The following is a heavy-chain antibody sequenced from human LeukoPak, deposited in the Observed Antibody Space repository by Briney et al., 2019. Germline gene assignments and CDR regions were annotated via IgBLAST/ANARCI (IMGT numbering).Heavy chain of an antibody. CDR1: GDSISSYY. CDR3: ARHSSMATRTNWFDP. Sequence: SETLSLTCTVCGDSISSYYWSWIRQPPGKGLEWIGYVYNIGSTHYNPSLKSRVTISVDTSKNHFSLKLSSVTAADTAVYYCARHSSMATRTNWFDPWGQGTLVTVSS. V-gene: IGHV4-59*08. CDR2: VYNIGST. D-gene: IGHD5-24*01. J-gene: IGHJ5*02.